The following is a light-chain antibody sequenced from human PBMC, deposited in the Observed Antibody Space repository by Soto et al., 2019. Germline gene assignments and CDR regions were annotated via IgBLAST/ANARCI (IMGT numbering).Light chain of an antibody. V-gene: IGLV2-14*01. Sequence: QSVLTQPDSVSGSPGQSITISCTGTSNDVVIYNYVSWYQQHPGKAPKHMIYEVTNRPSGVSYRFSGYKSDNTSSLHISGLHAEDDADYYCSSYTLSSTGVFGLGTKLTVL. CDR1: SNDVVIYNY. CDR2: EVT. CDR3: SSYTLSSTGV. J-gene: IGLJ2*01.